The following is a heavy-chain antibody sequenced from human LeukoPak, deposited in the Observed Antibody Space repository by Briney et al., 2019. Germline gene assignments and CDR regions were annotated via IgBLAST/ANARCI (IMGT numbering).Heavy chain of an antibody. D-gene: IGHD6-19*01. CDR3: ARGANGWYNYYMDV. CDR2: INHSGST. V-gene: IGHV4-34*01. J-gene: IGHJ6*03. CDR1: GGSFSGYY. Sequence: SETLSLTCAVYGGSFSGYYWSWIRQPPGKGLEWIGEINHSGSTNYNPSLKSRVTISVDTSKNQFSLKLSSVTAADTAVYYCARGANGWYNYYMDVWGKGTTVTVSS.